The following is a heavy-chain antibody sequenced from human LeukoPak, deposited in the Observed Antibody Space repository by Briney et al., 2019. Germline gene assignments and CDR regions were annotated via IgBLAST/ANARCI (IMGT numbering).Heavy chain of an antibody. CDR1: GFTFSSYG. D-gene: IGHD2/OR15-2a*01. J-gene: IGHJ5*02. CDR2: ISSSSSYI. CDR3: ARGLGVKVVVTVKGWFDP. V-gene: IGHV3-21*01. Sequence: GGSLRLSCAASGFTFSSYGMRWVRQAPGKGLEWVSSISSSSSYIYYADSVKGRFTISRDNAKNSLYLQMNSLRAEDTAVYYCARGLGVKVVVTVKGWFDPWGQGTLVTVSS.